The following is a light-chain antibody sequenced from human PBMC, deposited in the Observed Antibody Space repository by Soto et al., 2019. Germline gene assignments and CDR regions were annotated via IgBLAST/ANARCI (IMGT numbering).Light chain of an antibody. Sequence: QSALTQPASVSGSPGQSITISCTGTSSDVGGYNYVSWYQQHPGKAPKLMIYEVSNRPSGVSNRFSGSKSGNTASLTISGLQAEDEADYYCSSYAGTRLFVFGSGTKVTVL. V-gene: IGLV2-14*01. J-gene: IGLJ6*01. CDR1: SSDVGGYNY. CDR2: EVS. CDR3: SSYAGTRLFV.